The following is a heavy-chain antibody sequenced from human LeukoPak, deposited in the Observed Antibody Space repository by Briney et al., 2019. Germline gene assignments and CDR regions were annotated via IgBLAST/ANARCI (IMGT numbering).Heavy chain of an antibody. CDR1: GASMSRGGYY. CDR2: IYDSGST. J-gene: IGHJ3*02. CDR3: ARDAFDI. V-gene: IGHV4-31*03. Sequence: SETLSLTCTVSGASMSRGGYYWSWIRQHPGKGLEWIGYIYDSGSTYYNPSLKSRVTISIDTSKTQFSLKLTSVTAADTAVYYCARDAFDIWGQGTMVTVSS.